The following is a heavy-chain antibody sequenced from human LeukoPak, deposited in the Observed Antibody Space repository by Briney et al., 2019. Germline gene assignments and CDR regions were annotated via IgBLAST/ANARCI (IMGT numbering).Heavy chain of an antibody. J-gene: IGHJ4*02. CDR3: AAVARTLVFDY. Sequence: SETLSLTCAVYGESFSDYYWSWIRQPPGKGLEWIGEINHSGSTNYSPSLKSRVTISVNTSKNQFSLKLTSVTAADTAVYYCAAVARTLVFDYWGQGTLVTVSS. V-gene: IGHV4-34*01. CDR1: GESFSDYY. D-gene: IGHD1-14*01. CDR2: INHSGST.